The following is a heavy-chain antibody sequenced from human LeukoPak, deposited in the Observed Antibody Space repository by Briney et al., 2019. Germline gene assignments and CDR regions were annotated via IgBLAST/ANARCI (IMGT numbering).Heavy chain of an antibody. J-gene: IGHJ4*02. CDR2: ISAYNGNT. Sequence: ASVKVSCKASGYTFTSYGISWVRQAPGQGLEWMGWISAYNGNTNYAQKLQGRVTMTTDTSTSTAYMELRSLRSDDTAVYYCTREPGYYDSSGYYPLGSFDYWGQGTLVTVPS. V-gene: IGHV1-18*01. CDR1: GYTFTSYG. CDR3: TREPGYYDSSGYYPLGSFDY. D-gene: IGHD3-22*01.